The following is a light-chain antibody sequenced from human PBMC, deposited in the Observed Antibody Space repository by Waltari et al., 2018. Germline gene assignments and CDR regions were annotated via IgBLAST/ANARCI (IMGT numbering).Light chain of an antibody. CDR1: SSDVGAYNF. CDR2: EVS. Sequence: QSALTQPASVSGSPGQSITISCTGTSSDVGAYNFVSWYQQHPGQVPKLMIPEVSTRPPEISNRFSGSKSGNAASLTISGLQPEDEADYYCSSYTTTFSYVFGTGTKVTVL. CDR3: SSYTTTFSYV. V-gene: IGLV2-14*01. J-gene: IGLJ1*01.